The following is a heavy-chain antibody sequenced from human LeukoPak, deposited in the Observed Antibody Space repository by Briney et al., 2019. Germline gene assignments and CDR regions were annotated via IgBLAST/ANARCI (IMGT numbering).Heavy chain of an antibody. D-gene: IGHD7-27*01. CDR1: GFTFGTYG. CDR3: ARELVSLGTGYFDL. J-gene: IGHJ2*01. CDR2: ITGSSTWT. Sequence: AGGSLRLSCEACGFTFGTYGMTWVRQTPGKGLEWVSGITGSSTWTYYADSVRGRFTISRHNSKNPLHLQMNNLTADDTAIYYCARELVSLGTGYFDLWGRGTLVTVSS. V-gene: IGHV3-23*01.